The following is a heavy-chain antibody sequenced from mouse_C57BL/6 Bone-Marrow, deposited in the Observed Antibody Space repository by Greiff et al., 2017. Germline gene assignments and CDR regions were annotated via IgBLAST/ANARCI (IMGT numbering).Heavy chain of an antibody. V-gene: IGHV1-82*01. CDR3: AGRGDYDPAWFAY. D-gene: IGHD2-4*01. J-gene: IGHJ3*01. CDR2: IYPGDGDT. Sequence: QVQLQQSGPELVKPGASVKISCKASGYAFSSSWMNWVKQRPGKGLEWIGRIYPGDGDTNYNGKFKGKATLTADKSSSTAYMQLSSLTSEDSAVYFCAGRGDYDPAWFAYWGQGTLVTVSA. CDR1: GYAFSSSW.